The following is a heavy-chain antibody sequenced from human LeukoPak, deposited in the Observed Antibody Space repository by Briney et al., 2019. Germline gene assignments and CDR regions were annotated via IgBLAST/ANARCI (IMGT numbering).Heavy chain of an antibody. Sequence: GGSLRLSCEASGFTFSSYGMHWVRQAPGKGLEWVAVISYDGSNKYYADSVKGRFTISRDNAKNSLYLQMNSLRAEDTAVYHCARAGGSGSYYHYYGMDVWGQGTTVTVSS. CDR2: ISYDGSNK. V-gene: IGHV3-30*03. CDR1: GFTFSSYG. J-gene: IGHJ6*02. CDR3: ARAGGSGSYYHYYGMDV. D-gene: IGHD3-10*01.